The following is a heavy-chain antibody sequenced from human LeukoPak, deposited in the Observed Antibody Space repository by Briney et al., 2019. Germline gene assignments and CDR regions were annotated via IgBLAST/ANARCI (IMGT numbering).Heavy chain of an antibody. V-gene: IGHV3-23*01. CDR1: GLTFNKYG. CDR3: VKWDENYYSMDV. J-gene: IGHJ6*03. Sequence: GGSLRLSCEASGLTFNKYGVSWVRQALGKGLEWVSNISGSGGGTHYASSVKDRAAISRDNSKNTVYLQINGLRAVDTAVYFCVKWDENYYSMDVWGRGTTVTVSS. D-gene: IGHD1-26*01. CDR2: ISGSGGGT.